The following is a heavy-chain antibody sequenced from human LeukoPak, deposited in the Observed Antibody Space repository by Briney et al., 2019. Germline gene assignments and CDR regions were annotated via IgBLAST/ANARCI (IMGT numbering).Heavy chain of an antibody. CDR2: ITGSGGST. V-gene: IGHV3-23*01. J-gene: IGHJ4*02. CDR1: GFTFSTYP. Sequence: GGSLRLSRAASGFTFSTYPMSWVRQAPGKGLEWVSSITGSGGSTYHADSVKGRFTISRDNSKNTLYLQMNSLRAEGTAVYYCAKDDGYNFFVYWGQGTLVTVSS. D-gene: IGHD5-24*01. CDR3: AKDDGYNFFVY.